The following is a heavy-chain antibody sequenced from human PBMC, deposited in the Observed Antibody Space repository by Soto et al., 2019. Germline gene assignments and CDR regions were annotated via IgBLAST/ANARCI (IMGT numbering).Heavy chain of an antibody. J-gene: IGHJ4*02. Sequence: QVQLVQSGAEVKKPGSSVKVSCKASGGTFSSYAISWVRQAPGQGLEWMGGIIPIFGTANYAQKFQGRVTITADESTSTDYMELSSLRSEDTAVYYCASPRDMITFGGVIAPPFDYWGQGTLVTVSS. D-gene: IGHD3-16*02. V-gene: IGHV1-69*01. CDR3: ASPRDMITFGGVIAPPFDY. CDR2: IIPIFGTA. CDR1: GGTFSSYA.